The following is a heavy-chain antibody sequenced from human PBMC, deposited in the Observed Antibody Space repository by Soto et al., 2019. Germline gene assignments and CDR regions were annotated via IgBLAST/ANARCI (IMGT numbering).Heavy chain of an antibody. V-gene: IGHV1-69*01. Sequence: VQLVQSGAEVKKPGSSVKLSCKASGGTFNRYTISGVRQAPGQGLEWMGGIIPIFGTANYAQKFQGRVANIADESTSAAYMELRSLRSEDTAVYYCALWAFRDRNNSKYNYAGMDVWGQGTTVTASS. J-gene: IGHJ6*02. CDR1: GGTFNRYT. CDR2: IIPIFGTA. D-gene: IGHD1-1*01. CDR3: ALWAFRDRNNSKYNYAGMDV.